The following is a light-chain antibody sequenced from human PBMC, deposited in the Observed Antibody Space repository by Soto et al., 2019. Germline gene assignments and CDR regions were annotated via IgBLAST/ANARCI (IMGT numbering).Light chain of an antibody. Sequence: QSALTQPRSVSGSPGQSVTISCTGTSSDVGGYNYVSWYQQHPGKAPKLMIYDVNKRPSGVHDRFSGSKSGNTSSLTVSGLQAEYEADYYCCSYAGSYTLVFGTGTKVTVL. J-gene: IGLJ1*01. CDR2: DVN. CDR3: CSYAGSYTLV. V-gene: IGLV2-11*01. CDR1: SSDVGGYNY.